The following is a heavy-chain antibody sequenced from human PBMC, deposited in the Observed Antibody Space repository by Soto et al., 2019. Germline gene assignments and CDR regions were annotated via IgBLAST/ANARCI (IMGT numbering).Heavy chain of an antibody. V-gene: IGHV1-69*08. Sequence: QVQLVQSGAEVKKPGSSVRVSCKASGGNFRSQSISISWVRQAPGQGREWVGRAIPVLGVANYAQKFQGRATTTADKSRSTVSMELSRLRCEGTAVYYWARDRDVAAAGNVKTNYYSAMDVWGQGTTVTVSS. D-gene: IGHD6-13*01. CDR3: ARDRDVAAAGNVKTNYYSAMDV. CDR2: AIPVLGVA. CDR1: GGNFRSQS. J-gene: IGHJ6*02.